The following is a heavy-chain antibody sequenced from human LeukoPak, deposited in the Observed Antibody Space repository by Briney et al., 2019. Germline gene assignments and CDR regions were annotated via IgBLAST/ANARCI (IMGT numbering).Heavy chain of an antibody. J-gene: IGHJ4*02. CDR3: ATDDPGTS. V-gene: IGHV1-24*01. CDR1: GHTLTQLS. CDR2: FDPEDGET. Sequence: ASVKVSRKVSGHTLTQLSMRLVREPPGKGLEWMGGFDPEDGETIYAQKFQGRVTMTEDTSTDTAYMELGSLRSEDTAVYYCATDDPGTSWGQGTLVTVSS.